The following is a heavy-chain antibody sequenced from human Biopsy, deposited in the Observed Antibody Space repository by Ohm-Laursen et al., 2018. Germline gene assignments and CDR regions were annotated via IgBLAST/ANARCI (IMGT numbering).Heavy chain of an antibody. CDR1: GFTFTSYA. CDR3: ARDGKRWDYSTYFSWHFDL. D-gene: IGHD4-11*01. CDR2: ISYDGSGE. V-gene: IGHV3-30*03. Sequence: SLRLSCTASGFTFTSYAMHWVRQAPGKGLEWVAVISYDGSGEYYADSLQGRFIIPRDNPKNTVDLQMNSLRAEDTVVYFCARDGKRWDYSTYFSWHFDLWGRGTLVTVSS. J-gene: IGHJ2*01.